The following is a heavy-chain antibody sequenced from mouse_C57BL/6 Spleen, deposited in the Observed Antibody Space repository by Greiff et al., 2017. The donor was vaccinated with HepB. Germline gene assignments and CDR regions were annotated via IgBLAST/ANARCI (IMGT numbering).Heavy chain of an antibody. CDR2: ISYDGSN. J-gene: IGHJ1*03. V-gene: IGHV3-6*01. CDR3: ARAWGDWYFDV. D-gene: IGHD4-1*01. Sequence: EVKLVESGPGLVKPSQSLSLTCSVTGYSITSGYYWNWIRQFPGNKLEWMGYISYDGSNNYNPSLKNRISITRDTSKNQFSLKLNSVTTEDTATYYCARAWGDWYFDVWGTGTTVTVSS. CDR1: GYSITSGYY.